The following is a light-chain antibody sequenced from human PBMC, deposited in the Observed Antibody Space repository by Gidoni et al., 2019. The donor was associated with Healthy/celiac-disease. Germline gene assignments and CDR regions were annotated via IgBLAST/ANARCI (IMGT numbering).Light chain of an antibody. Sequence: DIQMTQSPSSLYASVGDRVTITCQASQDISNYLNWYQQKPGKDPKLLIYDASNLETGVPSRFSGSGSGTDFTFTISSLQPEDIATYYCQQYDNLPSITFGQGTRLEIK. V-gene: IGKV1-33*01. CDR1: QDISNY. CDR2: DAS. J-gene: IGKJ5*01. CDR3: QQYDNLPSIT.